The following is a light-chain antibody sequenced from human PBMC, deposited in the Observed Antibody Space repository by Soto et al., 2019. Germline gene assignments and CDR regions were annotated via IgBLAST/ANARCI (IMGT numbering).Light chain of an antibody. CDR2: AAS. CDR1: QSISSY. Sequence: DIQMTRSPSSLSASVGDRVTITCRASQSISSYLNWYQQKPGKAPKLLIYAASSLQSGVPSRFSGSGSGTDFTLTIISLQPEDFATYYCQQSYSTLYTFGQGTKLEIK. CDR3: QQSYSTLYT. V-gene: IGKV1-39*01. J-gene: IGKJ2*01.